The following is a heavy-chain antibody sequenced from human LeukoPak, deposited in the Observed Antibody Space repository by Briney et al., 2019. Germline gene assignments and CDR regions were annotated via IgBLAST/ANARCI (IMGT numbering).Heavy chain of an antibody. CDR3: ARIPDRYCGGDCSLDY. V-gene: IGHV3-23*01. Sequence: LTGGSLRLSCAASGFTFSSYAMSWVRQAPGKGLEWVSAISGSGGSTYYADSVKGRFTISRDNSKNTLYLQMNSLRAEDTAVYYCARIPDRYCGGDCSLDYWGQGTLVTVSS. D-gene: IGHD2-21*01. CDR2: ISGSGGST. CDR1: GFTFSSYA. J-gene: IGHJ4*02.